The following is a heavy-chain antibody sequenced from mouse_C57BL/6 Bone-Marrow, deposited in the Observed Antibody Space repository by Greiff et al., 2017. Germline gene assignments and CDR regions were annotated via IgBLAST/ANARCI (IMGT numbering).Heavy chain of an antibody. Sequence: QVQLQQSGAELARPGASVKMSCKASGYTFTSYTMHWVKQRPGQGLEWIGYINPSSGYTKYNQKFKDKATLTADKSSSTAYMQLSSLTSEDSAVXYCARGDYCGRSYEYWGQGTTLTVSS. D-gene: IGHD1-1*01. CDR3: ARGDYCGRSYEY. CDR1: GYTFTSYT. J-gene: IGHJ2*01. V-gene: IGHV1-4*01. CDR2: INPSSGYT.